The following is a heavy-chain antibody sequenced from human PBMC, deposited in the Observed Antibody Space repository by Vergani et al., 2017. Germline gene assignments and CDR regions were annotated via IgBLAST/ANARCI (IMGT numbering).Heavy chain of an antibody. D-gene: IGHD2-8*01. CDR2: IRGDGSDQ. Sequence: QAQLVESGGGVVQPGGSLRLSCAGSGFTFENSGMHWVRQAPGKGLEWVALIRGDGSDQYYADSVKGRFTISRDNTNNSLFLQLRSLRAEDAAVYYCARDCTSGGCPDNYGMDVWGQGATVTVSS. V-gene: IGHV3-30*02. CDR3: ARDCTSGGCPDNYGMDV. CDR1: GFTFENSG. J-gene: IGHJ6*02.